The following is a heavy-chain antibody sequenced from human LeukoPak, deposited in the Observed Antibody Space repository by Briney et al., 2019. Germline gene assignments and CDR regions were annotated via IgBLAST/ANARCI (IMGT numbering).Heavy chain of an antibody. CDR1: GGSISSYY. J-gene: IGHJ6*02. V-gene: IGHV4-59*01. CDR3: ASTSSSSPHVDYYYGMDV. CDR2: IYYSGST. D-gene: IGHD6-13*01. Sequence: PSETLSLTCTVSGGSISSYYWSWIRQPPGKGLEWIGYIYYSGSTNYNPSLKSRVTISVDTSKNQFSLKLSSVTAADTAVYYCASTSSSSPHVDYYYGMDVWGQGTTVTVSS.